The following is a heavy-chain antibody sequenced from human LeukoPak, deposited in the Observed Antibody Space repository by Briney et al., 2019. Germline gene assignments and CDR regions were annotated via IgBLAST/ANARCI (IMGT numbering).Heavy chain of an antibody. J-gene: IGHJ3*02. CDR1: GYPLTELS. V-gene: IGHV1-24*01. CDR2: FDPEDGET. D-gene: IGHD5-18*01. Sequence: GASVKVSCKVSGYPLTELSMHCVRQAPGKGLEWMGGFDPEDGETIYAQKFQGRVTMTEDTSTDTAYMDLSSLRSEDTAVYYFATPVYSYGQRAFDIWGQGTMVTVSS. CDR3: ATPVYSYGQRAFDI.